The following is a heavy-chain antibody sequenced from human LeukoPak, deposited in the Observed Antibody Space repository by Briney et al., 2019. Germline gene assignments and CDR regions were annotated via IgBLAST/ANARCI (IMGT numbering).Heavy chain of an antibody. CDR3: ARDLVVGAATD. D-gene: IGHD1-26*01. CDR1: GFPFSSYA. V-gene: IGHV3-23*01. CDR2: ISGSGGST. J-gene: IGHJ4*02. Sequence: GSLRLSCAASGFPFSSYAMSWVRQAPGKGLEWVSAISGSGGSTYYADSVKGRFTISRDNSKNTLYLQMNSLRAEDTAVYYSARDLVVGAATDWGQGTLVTVSS.